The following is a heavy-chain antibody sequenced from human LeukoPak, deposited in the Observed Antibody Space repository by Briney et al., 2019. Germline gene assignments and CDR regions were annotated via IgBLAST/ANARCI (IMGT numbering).Heavy chain of an antibody. J-gene: IGHJ4*02. CDR3: ARGREIPAIGLDY. Sequence: SVKVSCKASGYTFTSYGLTWVRQAPGQGLEWMGGIMSMFGTAKYAQKFQGRVTITADESTSTAYMELSSLRSEDTAVYYCARGREIPAIGLDYWGQGTLVTVSS. CDR1: GYTFTSYG. V-gene: IGHV1-69*13. CDR2: IMSMFGTA. D-gene: IGHD5-18*01.